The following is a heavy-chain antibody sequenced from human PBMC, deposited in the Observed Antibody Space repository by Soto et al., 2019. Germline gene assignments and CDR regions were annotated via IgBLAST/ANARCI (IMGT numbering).Heavy chain of an antibody. D-gene: IGHD3-22*01. Sequence: SETLSLTCSVSGGSVSTGSYYWSWIRQPPGKGLDWIAYIYYTGSTNYTPSLRSRVTLSAYTSKNQFSLNLSSVTAADTAMYYCARVDSSGSYFDSWGQGTLVTVSS. CDR1: GGSVSTGSYY. V-gene: IGHV4-61*01. CDR3: ARVDSSGSYFDS. CDR2: IYYTGST. J-gene: IGHJ4*02.